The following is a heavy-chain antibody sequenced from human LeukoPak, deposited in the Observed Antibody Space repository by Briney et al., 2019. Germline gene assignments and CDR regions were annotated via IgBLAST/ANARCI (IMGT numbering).Heavy chain of an antibody. CDR1: GYTFTNYG. D-gene: IGHD6-13*01. CDR3: AIKYIIAAGPDPYFDY. J-gene: IGHJ4*02. Sequence: ASVKVSCKASGYTFTNYGITWVRQAPGQRLEWMGWINAGNGNTKYSQKFQGRVTFTRDTSASTAYMELSSLRSDNTAVYYCAIKYIIAAGPDPYFDYWGQGTLVTVSS. CDR2: INAGNGNT. V-gene: IGHV1-3*01.